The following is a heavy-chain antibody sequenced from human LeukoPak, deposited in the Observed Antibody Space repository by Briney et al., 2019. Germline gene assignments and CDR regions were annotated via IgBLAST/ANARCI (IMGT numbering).Heavy chain of an antibody. CDR3: ARQTCGVVIGPNDAFDI. CDR1: GYTLRSYC. J-gene: IGHJ3*02. Sequence: ASVKVSCKDSGYTLRSYCISWVRQAPGQGLEWMGWISGYNGNTNYAQKFQGRVTMTTDTSTSTAYLELRSLRSDDTAVYYCARQTCGVVIGPNDAFDIWGQGTMVTVSS. V-gene: IGHV1-18*01. CDR2: ISGYNGNT. D-gene: IGHD3-3*01.